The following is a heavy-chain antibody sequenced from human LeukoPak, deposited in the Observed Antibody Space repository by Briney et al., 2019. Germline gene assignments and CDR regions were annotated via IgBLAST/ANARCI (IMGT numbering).Heavy chain of an antibody. D-gene: IGHD2-2*01. CDR3: ARGRRYCSSTSCQYYFDY. V-gene: IGHV4-34*01. J-gene: IGHJ4*02. Sequence: SETLSLTCAVYGGSFSGYYWSWIRQPPGKGLEWIGEINDSGSTNYNPSLKSRVTISVDTSKNQFSLKLSSVTAADTAVYYCARGRRYCSSTSCQYYFDYWGQGTLVTVSS. CDR1: GGSFSGYY. CDR2: INDSGST.